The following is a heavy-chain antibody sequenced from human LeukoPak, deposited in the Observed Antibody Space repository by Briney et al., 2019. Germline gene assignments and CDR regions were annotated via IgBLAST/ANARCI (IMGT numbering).Heavy chain of an antibody. CDR3: ARGPRLLDY. CDR1: GGSFSGYY. CDR2: INHSGST. V-gene: IGHV4-34*01. J-gene: IGHJ4*02. Sequence: SETLSLTCAVYGGSFSGYYWSWIRQPPGKGLEWIGEINHSGSTNYNPFLKSRVTISVDTSKNQSSLKLSSVTAADTAVYYCARGPRLLDYWGQGTLVTVSS.